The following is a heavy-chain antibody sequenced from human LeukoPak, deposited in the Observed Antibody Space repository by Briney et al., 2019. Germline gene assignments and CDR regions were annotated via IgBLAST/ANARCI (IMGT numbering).Heavy chain of an antibody. CDR1: GFTFSSYW. CDR3: ARALIIGTSYGMDV. Sequence: GGSLRLSCAASGFTFSSYWMSWVRQAPGKGLEWVANIKQDGSEKYYVDSVKGRFTISRDNAKNSLYLQMNSLRAEDTAVYYCARALIIGTSYGMDVWGQGTTVTVSS. CDR2: IKQDGSEK. D-gene: IGHD2-2*01. J-gene: IGHJ6*02. V-gene: IGHV3-7*01.